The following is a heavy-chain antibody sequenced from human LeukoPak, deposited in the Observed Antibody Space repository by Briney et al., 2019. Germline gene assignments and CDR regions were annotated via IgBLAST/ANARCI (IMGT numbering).Heavy chain of an antibody. V-gene: IGHV4-34*01. CDR1: GGSFSVYF. J-gene: IGHJ1*01. Sequence: PSETLSLTCAVYGGSFSVYFWSWIRHPPGKGLEWIGEISHSVSTTYSPSLKSRVTLSLDTSQKQFSLNLTSLTVADTAGFYFAKIECRGVSKYIHHWGPGALVTVSS. CDR3: AKIECRGVSKYIHH. D-gene: IGHD5-24*01. CDR2: ISHSVST.